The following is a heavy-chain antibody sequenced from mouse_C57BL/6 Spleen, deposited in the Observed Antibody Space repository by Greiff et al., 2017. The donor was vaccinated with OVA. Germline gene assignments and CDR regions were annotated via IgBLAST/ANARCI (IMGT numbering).Heavy chain of an antibody. J-gene: IGHJ3*01. CDR3: ARKDAWFAY. V-gene: IGHV1-69*01. CDR1: GYTFTSYW. Sequence: QVQLQQPGAELVMPGASVKLSCKASGYTFTSYWMHWVKQRPGQGLEWIGEIDPSDSYTNYNQKCKGKSTLTVDKSSSTAYMQLSSLTSEDSAVYYCARKDAWFAYWGQGTLVTVSA. CDR2: IDPSDSYT.